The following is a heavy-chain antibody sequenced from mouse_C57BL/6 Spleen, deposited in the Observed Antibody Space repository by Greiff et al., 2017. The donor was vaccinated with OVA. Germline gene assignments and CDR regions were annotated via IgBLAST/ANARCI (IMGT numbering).Heavy chain of an antibody. CDR1: GFSLPSHG. D-gene: IGHD2-4*01. V-gene: IGHV2-6*01. J-gene: IGHJ4*01. CDR2: IWGVGST. Sequence: QVQLKESGPGLVAPSQSLSITCTVPGFSLPSHGVDWVRQSPGKGLEWRGVIWGVGSTNYNSALKSRLSISKDNSKSQVFLKMNSLQTDDTAMYYCARHYDYDVGAMDYWGQGTSVTVSS. CDR3: ARHYDYDVGAMDY.